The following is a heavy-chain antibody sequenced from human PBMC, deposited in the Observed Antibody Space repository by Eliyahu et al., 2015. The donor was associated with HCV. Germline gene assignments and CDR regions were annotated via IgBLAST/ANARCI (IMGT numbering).Heavy chain of an antibody. V-gene: IGHV3-53*04. Sequence: EVQLVESGGGLVQPGGSLRLSCAASGFTVSSDYMSWVRQAPGKGLEWVSLIYSGGSTYYADSVKGRFTISRHNSKNMLYLQMNSLRAEDTAVYYCAREKGGNAFDIWGQGTMVTVSS. D-gene: IGHD1-26*01. CDR3: AREKGGNAFDI. CDR2: IYSGGST. J-gene: IGHJ3*02. CDR1: GFTVSSDY.